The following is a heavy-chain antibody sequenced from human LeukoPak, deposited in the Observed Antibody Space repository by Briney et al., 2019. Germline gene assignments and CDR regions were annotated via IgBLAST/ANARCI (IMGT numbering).Heavy chain of an antibody. D-gene: IGHD6-19*01. V-gene: IGHV1-2*02. J-gene: IGHJ4*02. CDR2: INPNSGGT. Sequence: ASVKVSCKASGYTFTGYYIHWVRQAPGQGLEWMGWINPNSGGTNYAQKFQGRVTMTRDTSISTAYMELSRLRSDDTAVYYCARDLYGSGWPDFDYWGQGTLVTVSS. CDR1: GYTFTGYY. CDR3: ARDLYGSGWPDFDY.